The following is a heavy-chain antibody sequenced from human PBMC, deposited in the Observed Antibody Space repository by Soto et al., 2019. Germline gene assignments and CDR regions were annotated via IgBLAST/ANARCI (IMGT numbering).Heavy chain of an antibody. D-gene: IGHD3-16*02. J-gene: IGHJ4*02. CDR3: TTDNTYYDYVWGSYRIDY. V-gene: IGHV3-15*07. CDR1: GFTFSNAW. Sequence: GGSLRLSCAASGFTFSNAWMNWVRQAPGKGLEWVGRIKSKTDGGTTDYAAPVKGRFTISRDDSKNTLYLQMNSLKTEDTAVYYCTTDNTYYDYVWGSYRIDYWGQGTLVTVSS. CDR2: IKSKTDGGTT.